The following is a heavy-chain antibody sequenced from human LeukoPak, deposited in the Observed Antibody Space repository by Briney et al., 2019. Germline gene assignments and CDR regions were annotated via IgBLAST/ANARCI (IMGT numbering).Heavy chain of an antibody. CDR3: ARERGSSPSIWDNWFDP. CDR2: MNPNSGNT. CDR1: GYTFTSYD. Sequence: ASVKVSCKASGYTFTSYDINWVRQATGQGLEWMGWMNPNSGNTGYAQKFQGRVTMTTDTSTSTAYMELRSLRSDDTAVYYCARERGSSPSIWDNWFDPWGQGTLVTVSS. D-gene: IGHD6-6*01. V-gene: IGHV1-8*01. J-gene: IGHJ5*02.